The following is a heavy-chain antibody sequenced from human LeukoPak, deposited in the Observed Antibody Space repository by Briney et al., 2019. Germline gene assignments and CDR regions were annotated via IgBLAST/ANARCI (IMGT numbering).Heavy chain of an antibody. D-gene: IGHD4-17*01. Sequence: PGGSVRLSCAASGFTFSSYAMRWVRQAPGRGLEWVSVIWYDGSHLYYADSVMGRFTISRDNSKNTLYLQMNSLRVEDTAVYYCARPSDGHYAQGGYFDYWGQGALVTVSS. J-gene: IGHJ4*02. V-gene: IGHV3-33*01. CDR3: ARPSDGHYAQGGYFDY. CDR2: IWYDGSHL. CDR1: GFTFSSYA.